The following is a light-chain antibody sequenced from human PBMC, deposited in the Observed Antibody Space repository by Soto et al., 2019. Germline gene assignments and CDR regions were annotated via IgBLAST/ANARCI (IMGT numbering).Light chain of an antibody. V-gene: IGKV1-5*03. J-gene: IGKJ5*01. CDR2: KAS. CDR1: QTISSW. Sequence: IQMTQSPSTLSGSVGDRVTSTCRASQTISSWLAWYQQKPGKAPKLLIYKASTLKSGVPSRFSGSGSGTEFTLTISSLQPDDFATYYCQQYNSYSLTFGQGTRLEIK. CDR3: QQYNSYSLT.